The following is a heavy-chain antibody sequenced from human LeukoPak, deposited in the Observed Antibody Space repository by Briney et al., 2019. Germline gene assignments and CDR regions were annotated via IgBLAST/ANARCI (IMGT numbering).Heavy chain of an antibody. CDR1: GFTFSSYA. CDR3: AKGKRGAMIILAAPIDY. V-gene: IGHV3-23*01. D-gene: IGHD3-22*01. Sequence: GGSLRLSCAASGFTFSSYAMSWVRQAPGKGLEWVSAISGSAGSTYFADSVKGRFTISRDYSKDTLFLQMNSLRTEDTAVYYCAKGKRGAMIILAAPIDYWGPGTLVTVSS. J-gene: IGHJ4*02. CDR2: ISGSAGST.